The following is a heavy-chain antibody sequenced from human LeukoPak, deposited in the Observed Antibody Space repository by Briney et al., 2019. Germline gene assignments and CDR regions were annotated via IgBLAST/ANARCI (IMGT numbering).Heavy chain of an antibody. Sequence: GGSLRLSCAASGFTFSSYWMSWVRQAPGKGLELVANIKQDGSEKYYVDSVKGRFTISRDNAKNSLYLQMNSLRAEDTAVYYCAREDHVYYYYMDVWGKGTTVTVSS. CDR3: AREDHVYYYYMDV. J-gene: IGHJ6*03. CDR2: IKQDGSEK. D-gene: IGHD1-14*01. CDR1: GFTFSSYW. V-gene: IGHV3-7*01.